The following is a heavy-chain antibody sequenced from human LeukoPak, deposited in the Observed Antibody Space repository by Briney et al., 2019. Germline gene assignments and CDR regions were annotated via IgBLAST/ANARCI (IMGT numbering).Heavy chain of an antibody. CDR3: ARHGTVPAAITWDYYFDY. CDR1: GGTFSSYA. CDR2: IIPTFGTA. J-gene: IGHJ4*02. V-gene: IGHV1-69*13. Sequence: SVKVSCKASGGTFSSYAISWVRQAPGQGLEWMGGIIPTFGTANYAQKFQGRVTITADESTCTAYMELSSLRSEDTAVYYCARHGTVPAAITWDYYFDYWGQGTLVTVSS. D-gene: IGHD2-2*01.